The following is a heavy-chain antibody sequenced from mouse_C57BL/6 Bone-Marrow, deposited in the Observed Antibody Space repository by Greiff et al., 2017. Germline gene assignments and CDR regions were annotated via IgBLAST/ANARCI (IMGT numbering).Heavy chain of an antibody. V-gene: IGHV14-4*01. CDR1: GFNIKDDY. CDR2: IDPENGDT. J-gene: IGHJ3*01. CDR3: TRCLGFAY. Sequence: EVQLQQSGAELVRPGASVKLSCTASGFNIKDDYMHWVKQRPEQGLEWIGWIDPENGDTEYASKFQGKATITADTSSNTAYLQRSSLTSEDTAVYYCTRCLGFAYWGQGTLVTVSA.